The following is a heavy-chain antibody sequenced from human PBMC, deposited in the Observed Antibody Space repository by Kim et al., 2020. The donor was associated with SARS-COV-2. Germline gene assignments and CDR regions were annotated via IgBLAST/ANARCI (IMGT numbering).Heavy chain of an antibody. CDR3: ARGSGSYSWSRHGGDFDY. V-gene: IGHV4-34*01. J-gene: IGHJ4*02. CDR2: INHSGST. D-gene: IGHD1-26*01. CDR1: GGSFSGYY. Sequence: SETLSLTCAVYGGSFSGYYWSWIRQPPGKGLEWIGEINHSGSTNYNPSLKSRVTISVDTSKNQFSLKLSSVTAADTAVYYCARGSGSYSWSRHGGDFDYWGQGTLVTVSS.